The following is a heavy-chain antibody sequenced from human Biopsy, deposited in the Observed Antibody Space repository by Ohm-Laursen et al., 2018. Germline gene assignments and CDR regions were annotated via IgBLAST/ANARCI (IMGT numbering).Heavy chain of an antibody. CDR3: AKARVAIRYFDI. J-gene: IGHJ2*01. V-gene: IGHV3-9*01. Sequence: SLRLSCSASGFIFDDYAMHWVRQAPGKGLEWVSSITWNSGTIDYADSVKGRFTISRDNAKNSLYLQMNSLRAGDTALYCCAKARVAIRYFDIWGRGTLVTVSS. CDR1: GFIFDDYA. CDR2: ITWNSGTI. D-gene: IGHD2-15*01.